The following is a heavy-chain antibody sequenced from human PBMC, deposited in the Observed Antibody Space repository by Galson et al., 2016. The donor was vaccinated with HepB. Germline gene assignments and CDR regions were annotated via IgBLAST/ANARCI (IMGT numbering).Heavy chain of an antibody. J-gene: IGHJ4*02. Sequence: TLSLTCIVSGGSFNSGGYYWGWLRHHPEKGLEWIGLINYSGSTYHNPSLKSRLSMSVDTSKNQFSLNVTSVTAEDKAVYYCARAHYTSMALSYFDFWGQGTLVTVSS. V-gene: IGHV4-31*03. D-gene: IGHD5-18*01. CDR3: ARAHYTSMALSYFDF. CDR2: INYSGST. CDR1: GGSFNSGGYY.